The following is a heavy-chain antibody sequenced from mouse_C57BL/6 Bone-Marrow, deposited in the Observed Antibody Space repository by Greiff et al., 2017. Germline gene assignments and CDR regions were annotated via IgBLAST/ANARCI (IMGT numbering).Heavy chain of an antibody. CDR3: AGPYGNYLAGFAY. J-gene: IGHJ3*01. CDR2: ISDGGSYT. D-gene: IGHD2-1*01. CDR1: GFTFSSYA. V-gene: IGHV5-4*03. Sequence: EVKLMESGGGLVKPGGSLKLSCAASGFTFSSYAMSWVRQTPEKRLEWVATISDGGSYTYYPDNVKSRFTISRDNAKNNLYLQMSHLKSEDTAMYYCAGPYGNYLAGFAYWGQGTLVTVSA.